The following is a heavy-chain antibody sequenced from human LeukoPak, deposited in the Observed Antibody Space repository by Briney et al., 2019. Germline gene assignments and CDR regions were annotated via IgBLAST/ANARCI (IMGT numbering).Heavy chain of an antibody. CDR3: ARDGVPAATGGYYYYYYYMDV. CDR2: INPNSGGT. CDR1: GYTFTSYD. V-gene: IGHV1-2*04. J-gene: IGHJ6*03. Sequence: ASVKVSCKASGYTFTSYDINWVRQAPGQGLEWMGWINPNSGGTNYAQKFQGWVTMTRDTSTSTAYMELSRLRSDDTAVYYCARDGVPAATGGYYYYYYYMDVWGKGTTVTVSS. D-gene: IGHD2-2*01.